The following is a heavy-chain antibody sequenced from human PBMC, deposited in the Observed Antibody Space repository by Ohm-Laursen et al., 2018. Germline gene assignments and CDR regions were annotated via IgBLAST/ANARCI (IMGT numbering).Heavy chain of an antibody. CDR1: GFTFSSYA. Sequence: SLRLSCAASGFTFSSYAMSWVRHAPGKGLEWVSAISGSGGSTSYADSVKGRSTISRDNSTNTLYLQMNSLRAEDTAVYYCAKDISPVQPDYFDYGGQGTRVTVSS. CDR3: AKDISPVQPDYFDY. D-gene: IGHD1-1*01. CDR2: ISGSGGST. V-gene: IGHV3-23*01. J-gene: IGHJ4*02.